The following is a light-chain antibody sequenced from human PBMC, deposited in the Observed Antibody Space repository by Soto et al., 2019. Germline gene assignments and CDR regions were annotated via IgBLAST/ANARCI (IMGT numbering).Light chain of an antibody. CDR3: CSYAGTYTFYV. J-gene: IGLJ1*01. V-gene: IGLV2-11*01. Sequence: QSALTQPRSVSGSPGQSVTISCTGTSSDGGGYDFVSWYQQHPGKAPKLMIYGVTERPSGVPDRFSGSRSGNTASLTISGLQAEDDADYYCCSYAGTYTFYVFGTGTKLTVL. CDR2: GVT. CDR1: SSDGGGYDF.